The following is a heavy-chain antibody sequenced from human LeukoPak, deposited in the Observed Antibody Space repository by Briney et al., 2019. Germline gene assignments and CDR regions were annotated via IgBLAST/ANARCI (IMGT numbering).Heavy chain of an antibody. V-gene: IGHV4-59*01. D-gene: IGHD3-22*01. CDR1: GGSISSYM. CDR2: VYDSGVT. Sequence: SETLSLTCTVAGGSISSYMWTWIRQTPEKGLEWMGHVYDSGVTDCNPALKSRVTISLDRSKDHFSLQVRAVTAADTAIYYCARGQTVRSYEFWGQGTLVTVSS. CDR3: ARGQTVRSYEF. J-gene: IGHJ4*02.